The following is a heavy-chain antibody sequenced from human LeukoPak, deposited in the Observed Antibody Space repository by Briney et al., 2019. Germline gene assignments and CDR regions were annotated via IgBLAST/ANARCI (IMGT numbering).Heavy chain of an antibody. V-gene: IGHV4-39*01. Sequence: SQTLSLTCTVSGGSISSSSYYWGWIRQPPGKGLEWIGSIYYSGSTYYNPSLKSRVTLSVDTSKNQFSLKLISLTAAHTAVDYCARHGAWRGGGPQLGSPYYFDYWGQGTLVTVSS. D-gene: IGHD5-18*01. CDR1: GGSISSSSYY. CDR2: IYYSGST. J-gene: IGHJ4*02. CDR3: ARHGAWRGGGPQLGSPYYFDY.